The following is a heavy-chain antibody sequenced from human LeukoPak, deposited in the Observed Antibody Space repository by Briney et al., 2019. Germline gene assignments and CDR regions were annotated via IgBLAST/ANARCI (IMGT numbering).Heavy chain of an antibody. CDR1: GYSFTSYW. CDR2: IYPGDSDT. V-gene: IGHV5-51*04. J-gene: IGHJ6*02. CDR3: ARDYGDYYYGMDV. D-gene: IGHD4-17*01. Sequence: GESLKISCKGSGYSFTSYWIGWVRQMPGKGLEWMGIIYPGDSDTRYSPSFQGQVTISADKPISTAYLQWSSLKASDTAMYYCARDYGDYYYGMDVWGQGTTVTVSS.